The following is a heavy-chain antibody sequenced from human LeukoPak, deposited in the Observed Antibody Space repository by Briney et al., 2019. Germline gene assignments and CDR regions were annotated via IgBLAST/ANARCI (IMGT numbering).Heavy chain of an antibody. CDR1: GGSISSSSYY. CDR2: IYYSGST. J-gene: IGHJ5*02. Sequence: SETLSLTCTVSGGSISSSSYYWGWIRQPPGKGLEWIGSIYYSGSTYYNPSLKSRVTISVDTSKNQFSLKLSSVTAADTAVYYCAREDIVGATRGVNWFDPWGQGTLVTVSS. D-gene: IGHD1-26*01. V-gene: IGHV4-39*07. CDR3: AREDIVGATRGVNWFDP.